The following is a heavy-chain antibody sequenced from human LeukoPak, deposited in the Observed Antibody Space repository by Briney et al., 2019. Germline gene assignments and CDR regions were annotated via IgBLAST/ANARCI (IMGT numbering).Heavy chain of an antibody. D-gene: IGHD2-2*01. CDR2: IWNDGSKK. V-gene: IGHV3-33*06. J-gene: IGHJ4*02. CDR3: AKDRNIVIIPAAIEGFDY. CDR1: GFPFSSYG. Sequence: GGSLRLSCAASGFPFSSYGMHWVRQAPGKGLEWVAVIWNDGSKKLYADSVKGRFTISRDNHKNVVFLQMNTLRVDDTAVYYCAKDRNIVIIPAAIEGFDYWGLGTPVTVAS.